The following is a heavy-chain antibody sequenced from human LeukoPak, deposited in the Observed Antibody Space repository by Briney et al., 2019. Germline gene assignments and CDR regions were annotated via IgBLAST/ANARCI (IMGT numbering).Heavy chain of an antibody. CDR3: ARDHGSGYYYMDV. J-gene: IGHJ6*03. Sequence: SVKVSCKDSGGTFISYAISWVRQAPGQGLEWMGGIIPIFGTANYAQKFQGRVTITADESTSTAYMELSSLRSEDTAVYYCARDHGSGYYYMDVWGKGTTVTVSS. CDR2: IIPIFGTA. V-gene: IGHV1-69*13. D-gene: IGHD3-10*01. CDR1: GGTFISYA.